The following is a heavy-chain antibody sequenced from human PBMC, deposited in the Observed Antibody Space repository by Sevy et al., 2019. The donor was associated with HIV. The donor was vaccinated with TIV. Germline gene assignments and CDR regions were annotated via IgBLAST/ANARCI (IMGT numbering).Heavy chain of an antibody. Sequence: GGSLRLSCSASGFTFRSYAMNWVRQAPGKGLEWVSAITGNGGSTYYADSVKGRFTISRDNSKSRLYLQMNSLRAEDTALYYCAKDLAYESSGYHDYWGQGTLVTVSS. V-gene: IGHV3-23*01. CDR2: ITGNGGST. CDR1: GFTFRSYA. CDR3: AKDLAYESSGYHDY. J-gene: IGHJ4*02. D-gene: IGHD3-22*01.